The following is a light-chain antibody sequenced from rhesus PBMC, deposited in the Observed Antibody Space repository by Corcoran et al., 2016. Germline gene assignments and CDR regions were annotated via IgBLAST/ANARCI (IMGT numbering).Light chain of an antibody. CDR2: YGS. CDR1: QRLLRSNGYNY. Sequence: DIVMTQTPLSLPVTLGEPASISCRSSQRLLRSNGYNYLNWYLQKPGQSPQLLISYGSTRASRVPDRFSGSGSGTDFILKISRVEAEDVGVYYCMQALQTPRTFGQGTKVEIK. J-gene: IGKJ1*01. CDR3: MQALQTPRT. V-gene: IGKV2-60*01.